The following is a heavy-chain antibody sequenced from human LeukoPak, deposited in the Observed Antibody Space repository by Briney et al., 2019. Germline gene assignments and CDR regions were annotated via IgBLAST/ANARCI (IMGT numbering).Heavy chain of an antibody. CDR2: IYYSGST. CDR1: GGSISSYY. Sequence: KSSETLSLTCTVSGGSISSYYWGWIRQPPGKGLEWIGSIYYSGSTYYNPSLKSRVTISVDTSKNQFSLKLGSVTTADTAVYYCARRTLTGDYHYFDYWGQGTLVTVSS. CDR3: ARRTLTGDYHYFDY. D-gene: IGHD7-27*01. V-gene: IGHV4-39*01. J-gene: IGHJ4*02.